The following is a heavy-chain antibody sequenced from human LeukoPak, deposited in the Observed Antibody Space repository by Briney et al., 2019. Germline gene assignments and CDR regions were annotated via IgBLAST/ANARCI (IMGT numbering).Heavy chain of an antibody. J-gene: IGHJ6*02. CDR2: IKQDGSEK. CDR1: GFTFSSYW. V-gene: IGHV3-7*01. Sequence: GGSLRLSCAASGFTFSSYWMSWVRQAPGKGLEWVANIKQDGSEKYYVDSVKGRFTISRDNAKNSLYLQMNSLRAEDTAVYYCARAGGYSGYDLYYGMDVWGQGTTVTVSS. CDR3: ARAGGYSGYDLYYGMDV. D-gene: IGHD5-12*01.